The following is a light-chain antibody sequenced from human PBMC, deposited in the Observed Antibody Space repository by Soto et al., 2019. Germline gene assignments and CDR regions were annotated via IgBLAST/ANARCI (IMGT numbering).Light chain of an antibody. Sequence: DIQMTQSPSSLSASVGDRVTITCRASRSISSYLNWYQQKPGKAPNLLIYSASKLHSGVPSRFSGSGSGTDFTLIISSLQPEDFATYYCQQSSSNPLTFGGGTRV. J-gene: IGKJ4*01. CDR2: SAS. V-gene: IGKV1-39*01. CDR3: QQSSSNPLT. CDR1: RSISSY.